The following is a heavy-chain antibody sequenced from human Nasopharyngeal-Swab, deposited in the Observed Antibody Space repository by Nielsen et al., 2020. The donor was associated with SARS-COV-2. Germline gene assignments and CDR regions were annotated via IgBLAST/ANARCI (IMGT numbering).Heavy chain of an antibody. J-gene: IGHJ6*03. CDR2: ISWNSGSI. V-gene: IGHV3-9*01. CDR1: GFTFDDYA. CDR3: AKDKELGGYYYYMDV. Sequence: SLKISCAASGFTFDDYAMHWVRQAPGKGLEWVSGISWNSGSIGYADSVKGRFTISGDNAKNSLYLQMNSLRAEDTALYYCAKDKELGGYYYYMDVWGKGTTVTVSS. D-gene: IGHD3-10*01.